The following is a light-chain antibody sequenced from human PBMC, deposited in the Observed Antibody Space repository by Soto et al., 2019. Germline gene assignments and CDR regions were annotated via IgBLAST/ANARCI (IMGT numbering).Light chain of an antibody. J-gene: IGKJ1*01. CDR1: QSISSY. Sequence: DIQMAQSPSSLSASVGDRVTISCRASQSISSYLNWYQQKPGKAPKVLMYGASSLQRGVPSRFSGSGSGTDFTLTISSLQPEDFATYYCQQSYSTPWTFGQGTKVEIK. V-gene: IGKV1-39*01. CDR2: GAS. CDR3: QQSYSTPWT.